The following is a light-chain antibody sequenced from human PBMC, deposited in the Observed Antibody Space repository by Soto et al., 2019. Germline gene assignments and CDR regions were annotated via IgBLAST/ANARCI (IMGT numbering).Light chain of an antibody. CDR3: QKYSSVPV. V-gene: IGKV1-27*01. Sequence: DIQMTHSPTSLSASVGDRVTITCRASQDIRNFVAWYQQKQVKAPKLLIYAASTLQSGVPSRFSGSGSETDFALTFNSLRPEDVATYSCQKYSSVPVFGPGTKVEIK. CDR1: QDIRNF. J-gene: IGKJ3*01. CDR2: AAS.